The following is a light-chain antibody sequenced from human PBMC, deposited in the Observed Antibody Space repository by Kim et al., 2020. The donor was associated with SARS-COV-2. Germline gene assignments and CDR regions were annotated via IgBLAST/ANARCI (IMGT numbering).Light chain of an antibody. CDR2: YDS. J-gene: IGLJ2*01. CDR1: NIGSKS. V-gene: IGLV3-21*04. Sequence: SYELTQPPSVSVAPGKTARITCGGNNIGSKSVHWYQQKPGRAPVLVIYYDSDRPSGIPERFSGSNSGNTATLTISRVEAGDEADYYCQVWDSGVVFGGGTKLTVL. CDR3: QVWDSGVV.